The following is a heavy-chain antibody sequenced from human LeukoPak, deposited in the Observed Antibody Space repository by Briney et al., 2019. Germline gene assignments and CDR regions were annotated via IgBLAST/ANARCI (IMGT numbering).Heavy chain of an antibody. CDR3: VRRVPNNSSWYELFDY. CDR1: GFTFRSYG. Sequence: PGGSLRLSCAASGFTFRSYGMNWVRRAPGKGLEWLSYISRSGSTIYYADSVKGRFTISRDNAKNSLYLQMNSLRDEDTAVYYCVRRVPNNSSWYELFDYWGQGTLVTVSS. V-gene: IGHV3-48*02. J-gene: IGHJ4*02. D-gene: IGHD6-13*01. CDR2: ISRSGSTI.